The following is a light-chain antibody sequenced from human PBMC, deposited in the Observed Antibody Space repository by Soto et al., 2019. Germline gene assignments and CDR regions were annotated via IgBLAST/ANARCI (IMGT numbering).Light chain of an antibody. CDR2: DAS. CDR1: QSISNW. CDR3: QQYSTFPLT. V-gene: IGKV1-5*01. J-gene: IGKJ5*01. Sequence: DIPMTQSHSNLSAYVCDRVTITCRASQSISNWLAWYQQTPGGAPKLLIYDASSLQSALPSRFSGRGSGTDFTLTITGLQPDDFATYYCQQYSTFPLTFGQVTRLEVK.